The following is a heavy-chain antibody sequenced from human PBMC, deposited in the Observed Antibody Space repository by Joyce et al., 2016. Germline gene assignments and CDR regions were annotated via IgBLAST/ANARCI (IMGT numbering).Heavy chain of an antibody. D-gene: IGHD5-18*01. CDR1: GASISSGDNY. Sequence: QVQLQESGPGVVRPSQTLSLTCSVSGASISSGDNYWSWIRQPPGKGLEWIGYIFYRWTTKYNPSLRSRLAISADMSKNQFSLNLTSVTAADTAMYFCAREARRQPFDFWGQGALVTVSS. CDR2: IFYRWTT. J-gene: IGHJ4*02. V-gene: IGHV4-30-4*01. CDR3: AREARRQPFDF.